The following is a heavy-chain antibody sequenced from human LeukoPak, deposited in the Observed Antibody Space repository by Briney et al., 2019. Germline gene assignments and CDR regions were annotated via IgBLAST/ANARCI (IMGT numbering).Heavy chain of an antibody. CDR2: IIPIFGTA. D-gene: IGHD3-10*01. V-gene: IGHV1-69*01. CDR3: ARGYYGSGIFYFDY. J-gene: IGHJ4*02. CDR1: GGTFISYA. Sequence: SVKVSCKASGGTFISYAISWVRQAPGQGLEWMGGIIPIFGTANYAQKFQGRVTITADESTSTAYMEPSSLRSEDTAVYYCARGYYGSGIFYFDYWGQGTLVTVSS.